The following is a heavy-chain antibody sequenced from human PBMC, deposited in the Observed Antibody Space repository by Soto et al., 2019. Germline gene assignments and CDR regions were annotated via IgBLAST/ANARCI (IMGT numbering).Heavy chain of an antibody. J-gene: IGHJ4*02. D-gene: IGHD1-26*01. V-gene: IGHV3-30*18. CDR1: GFTFSSYG. CDR2: ISYDGSNK. Sequence: QVQLVESGGGVVQPGRSLRLSCAASGFTFSSYGMHWVRQAPGKGLEWVAVISYDGSNKYYADSVKGRFTISRDNSKNTLYLQMNSLIAEDTAVYYCAKPVPQWELSPSFDYWGQGTLVTVSS. CDR3: AKPVPQWELSPSFDY.